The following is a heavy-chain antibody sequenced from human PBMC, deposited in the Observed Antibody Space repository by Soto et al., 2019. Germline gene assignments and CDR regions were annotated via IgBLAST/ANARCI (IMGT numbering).Heavy chain of an antibody. J-gene: IGHJ6*02. CDR2: IKQDGSEK. V-gene: IGHV3-7*01. CDR1: GFTFSSYW. Sequence: GGSLRLSCAASGFTFSSYWMSWVRQAPGKGLEWVANIKQDGSEKYYVDSVKGRFTISRDNAKNSLYLQMNSLRAEDTAVYYCARGGGYGGSFGWGMDVWGQGTTVTVSS. D-gene: IGHD1-26*01. CDR3: ARGGGYGGSFGWGMDV.